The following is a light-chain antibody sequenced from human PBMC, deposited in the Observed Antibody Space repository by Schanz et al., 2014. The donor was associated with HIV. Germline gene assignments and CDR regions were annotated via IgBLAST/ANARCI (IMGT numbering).Light chain of an antibody. J-gene: IGKJ4*01. V-gene: IGKV3-11*01. CDR2: NAS. CDR3: QYFGNPGGT. CDR1: QSVRTN. Sequence: EIVMTQSPATLSVSPGERATLSCRASQSVRTNLAWYQQKPGQAPRLLISNASNRAMGIPVRFSGSGSGTDFTLTISRLEPEDFAVYFCQYFGNPGGTFGGGTKVEIK.